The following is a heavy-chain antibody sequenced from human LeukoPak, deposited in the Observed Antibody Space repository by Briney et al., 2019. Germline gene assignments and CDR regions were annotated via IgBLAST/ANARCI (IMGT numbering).Heavy chain of an antibody. CDR2: INPSSGGT. CDR3: ARLRYCSGGSCSSGAFDI. Sequence: ASVKVSCKASRYTFTGYYIHWVRQAPGQGLEWMGWINPSSGGTNFAQKFQGRVTMTRDTSISTAYMEVSSLRSDDTAVYYCARLRYCSGGSCSSGAFDIWGQGTMVTVSS. CDR1: RYTFTGYY. V-gene: IGHV1-2*02. J-gene: IGHJ3*02. D-gene: IGHD2-15*01.